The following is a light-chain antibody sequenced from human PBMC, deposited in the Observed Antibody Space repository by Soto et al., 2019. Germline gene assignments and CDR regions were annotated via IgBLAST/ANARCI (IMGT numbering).Light chain of an antibody. CDR1: SSNIGAGYD. CDR2: GNT. CDR3: QSYDSSLRGWL. V-gene: IGLV1-40*01. J-gene: IGLJ2*01. Sequence: QSVLTQPPSVSGAPGRRVTISCTGSSSNIGAGYDVHWYQQLPGTAPKLLVHGNTDRPSGVPDRLSGSKSGTSASLAITGLQAEDESDYYCQSYDSSLRGWLFGGGTQLTVL.